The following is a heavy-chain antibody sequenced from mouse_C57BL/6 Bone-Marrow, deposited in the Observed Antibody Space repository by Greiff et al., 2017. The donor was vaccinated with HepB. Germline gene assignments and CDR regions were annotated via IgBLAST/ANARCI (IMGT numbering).Heavy chain of an antibody. D-gene: IGHD1-1*01. CDR1: GFSLTSYG. J-gene: IGHJ1*03. Sequence: QVQLKESGPGLVQPSQSLSITCTVSGFSLTSYGVHWVRQSPGKGLEWLGVIWRGGSTDYNAAFMSRLSITKDNSKSQVFFKMNSLQADDTAIYYCAKKVSYGSSYDWYFDVWGTGTTVTVSS. CDR2: IWRGGST. CDR3: AKKVSYGSSYDWYFDV. V-gene: IGHV2-5*01.